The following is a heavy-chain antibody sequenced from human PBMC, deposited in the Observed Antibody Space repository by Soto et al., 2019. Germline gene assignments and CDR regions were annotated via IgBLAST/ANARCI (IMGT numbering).Heavy chain of an antibody. J-gene: IGHJ6*02. Sequence: VQLVESGGGVVQPGRSLRLSCAASGFTFSSYGMHWVRQAPGKGLEWVAVISYDGSNKYYADSVKGRFTISRDNSKNTLYLQMNSLRAEDTAVYYCAKDYSSSWLYYYYGMDVWGQGTTVTVSS. D-gene: IGHD6-13*01. V-gene: IGHV3-30*18. CDR2: ISYDGSNK. CDR1: GFTFSSYG. CDR3: AKDYSSSWLYYYYGMDV.